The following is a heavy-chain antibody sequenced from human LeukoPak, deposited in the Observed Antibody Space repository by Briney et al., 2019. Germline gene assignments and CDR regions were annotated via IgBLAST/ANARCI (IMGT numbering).Heavy chain of an antibody. CDR2: FYTSGDT. V-gene: IGHV4-4*07. J-gene: IGHJ3*02. CDR3: ARGRYCSATIGTGGDAFDI. CDR1: GCSISSYY. Sequence: SGTLSLTCIVSGCSISSYYWSWIRQAAGKGLEWIGRFYTSGDTNYNPSRKSRVTMSTDTSKNQFSLRLSSVTAADTAVYYCARGRYCSATIGTGGDAFDIWGHGTMVTVSS. D-gene: IGHD2-2*01.